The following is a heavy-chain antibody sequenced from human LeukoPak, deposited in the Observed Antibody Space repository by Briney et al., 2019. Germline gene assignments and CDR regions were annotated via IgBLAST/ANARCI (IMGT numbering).Heavy chain of an antibody. CDR3: ARAGIVATTDAPLNDY. V-gene: IGHV3-21*01. D-gene: IGHD5-12*01. CDR1: GFTFSSYS. Sequence: GGSLRLSCAASGFTFSSYSMNWVRQAPGKGLEWVSSISSSSSYIYYADSVKGRFTISRDNAKNSLYLQMNSLRAEDTAVYYCARAGIVATTDAPLNDYWGQGTLVTVSS. CDR2: ISSSSSYI. J-gene: IGHJ4*02.